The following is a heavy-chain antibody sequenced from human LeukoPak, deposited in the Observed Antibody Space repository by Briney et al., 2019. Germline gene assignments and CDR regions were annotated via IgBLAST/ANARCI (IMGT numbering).Heavy chain of an antibody. J-gene: IGHJ4*02. V-gene: IGHV5-51*01. CDR1: GYRFINYW. CDR2: IYPDDSDF. CDR3: ARQTLGVRGGEWDY. Sequence: GESLKISCKGSGYRFINYWIGWVRQMPGKGLEWMGIIYPDDSDFRYSPSFQGQVTISADRSRSIAYVQWNSLKASDTAMYYCARQTLGVRGGEWDYWGQGTLVTVSS. D-gene: IGHD3-10*01.